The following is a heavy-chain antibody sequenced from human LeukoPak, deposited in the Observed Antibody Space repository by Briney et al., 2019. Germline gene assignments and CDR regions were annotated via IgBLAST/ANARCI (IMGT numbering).Heavy chain of an antibody. CDR2: INPNSGGT. CDR3: AREGFIAARPTDYYYGMDV. Sequence: ASVKVSCKASGYTFTGYYMHWVRQAPGQGLEWMGWINPNSGGTNYAQKFQGRVTMPRDTSISTAYMELSRLRSDDTAVYYCAREGFIAARPTDYYYGMDVWGQGTTVTVSS. CDR1: GYTFTGYY. D-gene: IGHD6-6*01. J-gene: IGHJ6*02. V-gene: IGHV1-2*02.